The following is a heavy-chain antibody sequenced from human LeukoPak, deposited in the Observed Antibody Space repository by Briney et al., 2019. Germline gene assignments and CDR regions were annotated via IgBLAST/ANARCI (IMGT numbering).Heavy chain of an antibody. CDR2: ISAYNGNT. J-gene: IGHJ6*03. V-gene: IGHV1-18*01. CDR3: ARGYYYGSGSYYEYYYYMDV. CDR1: GYTFTSYG. Sequence: GASVNVSCKASGYTFTSYGISWVRQAPGQGLEWMGWISAYNGNTNYAQNLQVRVTMTTDTSTRTAYMELRSLRSDDTAVYYCARGYYYGSGSYYEYYYYMDVWGKGTTVTISS. D-gene: IGHD3-10*01.